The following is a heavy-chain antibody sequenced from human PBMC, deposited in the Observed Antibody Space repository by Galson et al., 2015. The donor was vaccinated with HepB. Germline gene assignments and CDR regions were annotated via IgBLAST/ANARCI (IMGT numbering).Heavy chain of an antibody. Sequence: SLRLSCAASGFTFSRYAMSWVRQAPGKGLEWVSTINDGGSTTHYADSVRGRFTISRDKSKNTLYLQMNSLRAEDTAVYYCAKDLGSTRVTFDYWGRGTLVTVSS. CDR2: INDGGSTT. J-gene: IGHJ4*02. CDR3: AKDLGSTRVTFDY. D-gene: IGHD2/OR15-2a*01. CDR1: GFTFSRYA. V-gene: IGHV3-23*01.